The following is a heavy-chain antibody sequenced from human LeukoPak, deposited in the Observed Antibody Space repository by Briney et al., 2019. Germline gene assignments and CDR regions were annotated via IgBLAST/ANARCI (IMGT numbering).Heavy chain of an antibody. CDR2: IYSGGST. V-gene: IGHV3-53*01. CDR3: VDFWSGP. CDR1: GFTVSSNY. J-gene: IGHJ5*02. D-gene: IGHD3-3*01. Sequence: GGSLILSCAASGFTVSSNYMSWVRQAPGKGLEWVSVIYSGGSTYYADSVKGRFTISRDNSKNTLYLQMNSLRAEDTAVYYCVDFWSGPWGQGTPVTVSS.